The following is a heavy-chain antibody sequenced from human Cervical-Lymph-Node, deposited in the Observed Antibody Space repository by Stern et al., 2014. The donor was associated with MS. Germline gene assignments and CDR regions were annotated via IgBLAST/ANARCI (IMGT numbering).Heavy chain of an antibody. CDR2: ITNVGST. CDR3: ARDTSSPERSDW. J-gene: IGHJ4*02. Sequence: VQLVESGGGVIQPGGSLRLSCTASGFTVRRDYMTLVRPAPGKGLEWVSLITNVGSTFYTDSVKGRFTISRDDSKNTVYLHMTSLRAEDTAMYYCARDTSSPERSDWWGQGTLVTVSS. CDR1: GFTVRRDY. D-gene: IGHD1-1*01. V-gene: IGHV3-53*01.